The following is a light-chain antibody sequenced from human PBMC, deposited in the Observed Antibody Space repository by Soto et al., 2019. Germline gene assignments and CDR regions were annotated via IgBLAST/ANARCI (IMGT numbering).Light chain of an antibody. V-gene: IGKV3-20*01. CDR3: QQYHASSYT. Sequence: EIVLTQSPGTLSLSPGERATLSCRASQSIDSRYLAWYQQKPGQAPRLLIYATSSRATGIPDRFSGSGSGTDFNLTISRLEPEDFAVFYCQQYHASSYTFGQETKLEIK. CDR2: ATS. J-gene: IGKJ2*01. CDR1: QSIDSRY.